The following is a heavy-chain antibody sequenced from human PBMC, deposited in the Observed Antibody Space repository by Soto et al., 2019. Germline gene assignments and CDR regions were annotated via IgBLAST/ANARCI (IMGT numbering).Heavy chain of an antibody. Sequence: PSQTLSLTCAISGDSVSSNSAAWNWIRQSPSRGLEWLGRTYYRSKWYNDYAVSVKSRITINPDTSKNQFSLQLNSVTPEDTAVYYCARSAVGYCSGPTCPPPMTTVILNWFDPWGQGTLVTVSS. J-gene: IGHJ5*02. CDR3: ARSAVGYCSGPTCPPPMTTVILNWFDP. D-gene: IGHD2-2*01. CDR1: GDSVSSNSAA. V-gene: IGHV6-1*01. CDR2: TYYRSKWYN.